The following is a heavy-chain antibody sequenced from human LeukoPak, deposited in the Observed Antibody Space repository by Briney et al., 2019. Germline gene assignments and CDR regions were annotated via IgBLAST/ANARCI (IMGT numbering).Heavy chain of an antibody. Sequence: GGSLRLSCAASGFTFSSYAMHWVRQAPGKGLEWVAVISYDGSNKYYADSVKGRFTISRDNSKNTLYLQMNSLRAEDTAVYYCARGRHRRVTTVTTALFDYWGQGTLVTVSS. V-gene: IGHV3-30-3*01. CDR2: ISYDGSNK. D-gene: IGHD4-17*01. CDR1: GFTFSSYA. CDR3: ARGRHRRVTTVTTALFDY. J-gene: IGHJ4*02.